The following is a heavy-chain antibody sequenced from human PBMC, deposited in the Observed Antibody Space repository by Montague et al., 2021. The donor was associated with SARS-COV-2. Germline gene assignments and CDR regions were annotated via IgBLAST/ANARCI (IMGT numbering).Heavy chain of an antibody. J-gene: IGHJ4*02. D-gene: IGHD6-13*01. CDR2: IYYSGST. V-gene: IGHV4-61*08. CDR1: GGFVSSGGYY. Sequence: SETLSLTCTVSGGFVSSGGYYWSWIRQPPGKALECIGYIYYSGSTNYXXXLESRVTISLDTSKNQFSLKLTSVTAADTAVYYCARVSLAAAATRSDYWGQGTLVTVSS. CDR3: ARVSLAAAATRSDY.